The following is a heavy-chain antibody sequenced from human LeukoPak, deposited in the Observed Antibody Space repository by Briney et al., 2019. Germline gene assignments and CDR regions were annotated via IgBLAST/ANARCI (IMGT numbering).Heavy chain of an antibody. Sequence: GGSLRLSCAASGFNFNKHAMSWVRQTPGKGLEWVSHVSSSGVNTHFADSVKGRFTISRDNAKNTLYLEMNSLRVEDTAVYYCAKERLVGGYYLTAFDYCGQGTLVTVSS. V-gene: IGHV3-23*01. CDR1: GFNFNKHA. J-gene: IGHJ4*02. CDR3: AKERLVGGYYLTAFDY. D-gene: IGHD3-22*01. CDR2: VSSSGVNT.